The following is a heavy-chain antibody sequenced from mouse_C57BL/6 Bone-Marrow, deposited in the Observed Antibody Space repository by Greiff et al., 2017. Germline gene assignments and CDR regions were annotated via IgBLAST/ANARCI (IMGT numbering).Heavy chain of an antibody. Sequence: EVQLQQSGPELVKPGASVKISCKASGYTFTDYYMNWVKQSHGKSLEWIGDINPNNGGTSYNQKFKGKATLTVDKSSSTAYMELRSLTSEDSAVYYWARGITTVWGQGTTLTVSS. CDR1: GYTFTDYY. J-gene: IGHJ2*01. V-gene: IGHV1-26*01. CDR3: ARGITTV. CDR2: INPNNGGT. D-gene: IGHD1-1*01.